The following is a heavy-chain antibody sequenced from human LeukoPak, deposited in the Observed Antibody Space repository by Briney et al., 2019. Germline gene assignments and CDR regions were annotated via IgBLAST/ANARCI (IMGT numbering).Heavy chain of an antibody. CDR2: ISGGGRTT. D-gene: IGHD2-15*01. Sequence: GGSLRLSCAASGFTFSSYAMSWVRQAPGKGLQWVAVISGGGRTTEYADFVKGRFTISRDNSKNTLSLQMNSLTVEDAAIYFCAKNVVVKRYIDFWGQGTLVTVSS. CDR1: GFTFSSYA. CDR3: AKNVVVKRYIDF. V-gene: IGHV3-23*01. J-gene: IGHJ4*02.